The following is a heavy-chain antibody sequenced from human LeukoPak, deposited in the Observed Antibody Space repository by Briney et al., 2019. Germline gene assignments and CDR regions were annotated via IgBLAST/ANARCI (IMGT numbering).Heavy chain of an antibody. J-gene: IGHJ6*03. CDR1: GFTFSSYA. D-gene: IGHD5-24*01. Sequence: GGSLRLSCAASGFTFSSYAMSWVRQAPEKGLEWVSAISGSGGSTYYADSAKGRFTISRDNSKNTLYLQMNSLRAEDTAVYYCAKGATANTYYYYYYMDVWGKGTTVTVSS. V-gene: IGHV3-23*01. CDR3: AKGATANTYYYYYYMDV. CDR2: ISGSGGST.